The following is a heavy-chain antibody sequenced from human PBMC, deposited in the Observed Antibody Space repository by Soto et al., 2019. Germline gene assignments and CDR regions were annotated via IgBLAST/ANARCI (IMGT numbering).Heavy chain of an antibody. V-gene: IGHV1-69*06. D-gene: IGHD3-3*01. Sequence: NVSFKASRGTFSSYAISWVRQAPGQGLEWMGGIIPIFGTANYAQKFQGRVTITADKSTSTAYMELSSLRSEDTAVYYCARVENPKRITIFGISPPHWYGMDVWGQGTTVTVSS. J-gene: IGHJ6*02. CDR1: RGTFSSYA. CDR2: IIPIFGTA. CDR3: ARVENPKRITIFGISPPHWYGMDV.